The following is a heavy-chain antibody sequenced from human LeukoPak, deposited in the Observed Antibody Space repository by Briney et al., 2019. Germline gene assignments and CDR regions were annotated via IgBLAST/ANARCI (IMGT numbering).Heavy chain of an antibody. J-gene: IGHJ6*03. CDR1: GFSFRSYW. CDR3: ARDAFSYYYYYMDV. V-gene: IGHV3-7*01. Sequence: PGGSLRLSCAASGFSFRSYWMNWVRQAPGKGLEWVANIKQDGSEKHYVDSVKGRFTISRDNAKNSLYLQMNSLRAEDTAVYYCARDAFSYYYYYMDVWGKGTTVTVSS. CDR2: IKQDGSEK.